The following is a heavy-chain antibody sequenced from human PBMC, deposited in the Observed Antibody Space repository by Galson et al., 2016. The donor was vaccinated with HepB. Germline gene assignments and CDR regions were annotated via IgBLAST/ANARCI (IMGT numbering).Heavy chain of an antibody. Sequence: SVKVSCKASGYIFTDYFVHWVRQAPGQGLEWMGWIEPRTGDTVSARKFQGRVTMTRDTSISTAYMELSGLTSEDSAVYYCARDSNVVDNSDYEGWFDPWGQGTLVTVSS. D-gene: IGHD4-11*01. CDR2: IEPRTGDT. CDR3: ARDSNVVDNSDYEGWFDP. V-gene: IGHV1-2*02. CDR1: GYIFTDYF. J-gene: IGHJ5*02.